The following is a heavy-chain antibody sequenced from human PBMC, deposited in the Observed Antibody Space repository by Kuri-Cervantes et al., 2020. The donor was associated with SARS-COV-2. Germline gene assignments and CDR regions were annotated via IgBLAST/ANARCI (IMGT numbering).Heavy chain of an antibody. CDR2: ISYDGSNK. J-gene: IGHJ2*01. D-gene: IGHD6-19*01. CDR1: GFTFSSYA. CDR3: ARAGYSTGWFPDWYFDL. V-gene: IGHV3-30-3*01. Sequence: GGSLRLSCAASGFTFSSYAMHWVRQAPGKGLEWVAVISYDGSNKHYADSVKGRFTISRDNSKNTLYLQMNSLRAEDTAPYYCARAGYSTGWFPDWYFDLWGRGTLVTVSS.